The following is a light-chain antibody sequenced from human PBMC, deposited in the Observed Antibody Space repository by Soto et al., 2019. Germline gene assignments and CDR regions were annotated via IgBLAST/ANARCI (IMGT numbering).Light chain of an antibody. V-gene: IGKV1-6*01. J-gene: IGKJ1*01. CDR2: AAS. CDR3: LQDYGYPRT. Sequence: AIQMTQSPSSLSASVGDRVTITCRASQDIRHDLGWYQQRPGKAPKLLIYAASTLQSGVPSRFSGSGSGTDFTLTITSLQPDEFATHYCLQDYGYPRTFGQGTKVEVK. CDR1: QDIRHD.